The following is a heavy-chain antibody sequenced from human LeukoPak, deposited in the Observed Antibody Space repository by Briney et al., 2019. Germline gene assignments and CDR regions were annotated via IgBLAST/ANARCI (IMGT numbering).Heavy chain of an antibody. CDR3: ASLLNWNYSPVDYYYYMDV. D-gene: IGHD1-7*01. V-gene: IGHV1-46*01. Sequence: ASVKVSCKASGYTFTSYYMHWVRQAPGQGLEWMGIINPSGGSTSYAQKFQGRVTMTRDTSTSTVYMELSSLRSEDTAVYYCASLLNWNYSPVDYYYYMDVWGKGTTVTVSS. CDR2: INPSGGST. J-gene: IGHJ6*03. CDR1: GYTFTSYY.